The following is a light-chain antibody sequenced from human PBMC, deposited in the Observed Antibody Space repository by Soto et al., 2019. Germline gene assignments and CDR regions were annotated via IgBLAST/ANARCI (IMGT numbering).Light chain of an antibody. CDR1: QSVSSN. Sequence: EIVMTHSPATLSLSPVEISTLSCMAIQSVSSNLAWYQQKPGQAPRLLIYGASTRATGLPARFSGSGSGTEFTLTISSLQSEDFAAYYCQQYNNWPPQITFGQGTRLE. J-gene: IGKJ5*01. V-gene: IGKV3-15*01. CDR2: GAS. CDR3: QQYNNWPPQIT.